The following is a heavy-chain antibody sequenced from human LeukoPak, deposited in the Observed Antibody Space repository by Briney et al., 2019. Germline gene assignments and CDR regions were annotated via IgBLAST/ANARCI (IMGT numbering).Heavy chain of an antibody. Sequence: GGSLRLSCAASGFTFSDYYMSWIRQAPGKGLEWISYISTRGTTIYYADSVKGRFTISRDNAKNSLFLQMNSLTTEDTAVYYCATVKFLEWLPDWGRGTLVAVS. CDR3: ATVKFLEWLPD. D-gene: IGHD3-3*01. J-gene: IGHJ4*02. CDR2: ISTRGTTI. V-gene: IGHV3-11*04. CDR1: GFTFSDYY.